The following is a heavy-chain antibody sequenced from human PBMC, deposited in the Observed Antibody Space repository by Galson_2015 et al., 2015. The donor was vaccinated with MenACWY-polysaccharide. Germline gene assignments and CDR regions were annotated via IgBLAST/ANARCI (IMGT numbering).Heavy chain of an antibody. V-gene: IGHV3-53*01. CDR1: GFTVSSNY. CDR2: ISSGGDT. J-gene: IGHJ4*02. D-gene: IGHD3-16*02. CDR3: AKLGGVIVAPFDY. Sequence: SLRLSCAASGFTVSSNYMSWVRQAPGKGLEWVSVISSGGDTYYADSVKGRFTISRDNPKNTLYLQMNSLRAEDTAVYYCAKLGGVIVAPFDYWGQGTLVTVSS.